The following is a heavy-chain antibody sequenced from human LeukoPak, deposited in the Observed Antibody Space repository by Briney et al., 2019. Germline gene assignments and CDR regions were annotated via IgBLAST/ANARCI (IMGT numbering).Heavy chain of an antibody. CDR2: IYYSGST. Sequence: PSETLSLTCTVSGGSISSYYWSWIRQPPGKGLEWIGSIYYSGSTYYNPSLKSRVTISVDTSKNQFSLKLSSVTAADTAVYYCATIGGLWFGELSSPDYWGQGTLVTVSS. CDR3: ATIGGLWFGELSSPDY. V-gene: IGHV4-59*12. CDR1: GGSISSYY. J-gene: IGHJ4*02. D-gene: IGHD3-10*01.